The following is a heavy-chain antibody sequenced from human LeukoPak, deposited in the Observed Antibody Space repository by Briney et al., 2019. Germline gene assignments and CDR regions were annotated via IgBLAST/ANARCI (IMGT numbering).Heavy chain of an antibody. J-gene: IGHJ5*02. CDR2: ISAYNGNT. D-gene: IGHD5-24*01. CDR3: ARDQGRDGYNRALGT. Sequence: ASVKVSCKASGYTFTSYGISWVRQAPGQGLEWMGWISAYNGNTNYAQKFQGRVTITRDTSASTAYMELSSLRSEDTAVYYCARDQGRDGYNRALGTWGQGTLVTVSS. V-gene: IGHV1-18*01. CDR1: GYTFTSYG.